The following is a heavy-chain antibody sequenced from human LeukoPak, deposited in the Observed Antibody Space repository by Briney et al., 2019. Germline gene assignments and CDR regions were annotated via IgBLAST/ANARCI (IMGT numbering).Heavy chain of an antibody. CDR3: ALGLVTDY. Sequence: PGGSLSLPCAAPGFTVSSNLMSWVRQAPGKGLEWVSVIYSGGSTYYADSVTGRFTISRDNSKNTLYLQMTSLRVEDTAVYYCALGLVTDYWGQGTLVTVSS. D-gene: IGHD3-9*01. J-gene: IGHJ4*02. V-gene: IGHV3-66*01. CDR2: IYSGGST. CDR1: GFTVSSNL.